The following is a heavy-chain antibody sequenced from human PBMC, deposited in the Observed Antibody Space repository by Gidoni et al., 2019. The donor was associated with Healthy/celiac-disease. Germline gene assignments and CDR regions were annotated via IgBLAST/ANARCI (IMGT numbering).Heavy chain of an antibody. Sequence: QVQLVQSGAEVRKPGSSVKVSCKASGGTFSSYTISWVRQAPGQGLEWMGRIIPILGIANYAQKFQGRVTITADKATSTAYMELSSLRSEDTAVYYCARDVSVAALGGWFDPWGQGTLVTVSS. CDR2: IIPILGIA. J-gene: IGHJ5*02. D-gene: IGHD3-16*01. CDR3: ARDVSVAALGGWFDP. CDR1: GGTFSSYT. V-gene: IGHV1-69*08.